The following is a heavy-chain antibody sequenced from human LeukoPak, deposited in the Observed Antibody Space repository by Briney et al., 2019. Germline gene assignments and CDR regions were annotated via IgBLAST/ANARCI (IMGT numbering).Heavy chain of an antibody. Sequence: PSETLSLTCTVSGGSISSYYWSWIRQPPGKGLEWIGYIYYSGSTNYNPSLKSRVTISVDTSKNHFSLRLSSVTAADTAVYYCARGRNYDILTGYYAGEDFDYWGQGTLVTVSS. V-gene: IGHV4-59*01. CDR1: GGSISSYY. D-gene: IGHD3-9*01. CDR2: IYYSGST. CDR3: ARGRNYDILTGYYAGEDFDY. J-gene: IGHJ4*02.